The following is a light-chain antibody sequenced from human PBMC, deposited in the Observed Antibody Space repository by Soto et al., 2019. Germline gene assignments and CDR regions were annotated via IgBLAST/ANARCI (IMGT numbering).Light chain of an antibody. CDR3: QSYDSSLIVSKV. J-gene: IGLJ1*01. V-gene: IGLV1-40*01. CDR1: SSNIGAGYD. CDR2: ANS. Sequence: QSVLTQPPSVSGAPGQRVTISCSGSSSNIGAGYDVQWYRQFPGTAPKLIIYANSDRPSGVPDRFSGSKSRTSASLAITGLQAEDEADYYCQSYDSSLIVSKVFGTGTKVTVL.